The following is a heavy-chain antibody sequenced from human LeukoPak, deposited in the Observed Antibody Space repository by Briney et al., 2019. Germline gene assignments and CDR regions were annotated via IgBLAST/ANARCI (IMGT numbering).Heavy chain of an antibody. CDR3: ARNGGNSDYDY. J-gene: IGHJ4*02. D-gene: IGHD4-23*01. CDR1: GGSVSSGSYY. Sequence: SETLSLTCTVSGGSVSSGSYYWSWIRQPPGKGLEWIGYIYYSGSTNYNPSLKSRVTISVDKSKNQFSLRLNSVTAADTAVYYCARNGGNSDYDYWGQGTLVTVSA. V-gene: IGHV4-61*01. CDR2: IYYSGST.